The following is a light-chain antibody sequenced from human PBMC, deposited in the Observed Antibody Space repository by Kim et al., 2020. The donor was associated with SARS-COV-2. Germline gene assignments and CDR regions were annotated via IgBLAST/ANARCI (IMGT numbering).Light chain of an antibody. V-gene: IGKV3-11*01. CDR2: DAS. CDR1: QSVSSY. Sequence: LAPGERATPSCRASQSVSSYLAWYQQKPGQAPRLLIYDASNRATGIPARFSGSGSGTDFTLTISSLEPEEFAVYYCQQRSNWPYTFGQGTKLEI. CDR3: QQRSNWPYT. J-gene: IGKJ2*01.